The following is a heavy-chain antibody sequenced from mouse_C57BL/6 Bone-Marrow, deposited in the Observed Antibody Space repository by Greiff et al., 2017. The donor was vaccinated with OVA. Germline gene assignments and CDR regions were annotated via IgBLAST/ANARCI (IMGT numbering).Heavy chain of an antibody. CDR1: GYTFTSYG. J-gene: IGHJ4*01. D-gene: IGHD5-1*01. Sequence: VKVVESGAELARPGASVKLSCKASGYTFTSYGISWVKQRTGQGLEWIGEIYPRSGNTYYNEKFKGKATLTADKSSSTAYMELRSLTSEDSAVYFCARMGSNYVMDYWGQGTSVTVSS. CDR3: ARMGSNYVMDY. V-gene: IGHV1-81*01. CDR2: IYPRSGNT.